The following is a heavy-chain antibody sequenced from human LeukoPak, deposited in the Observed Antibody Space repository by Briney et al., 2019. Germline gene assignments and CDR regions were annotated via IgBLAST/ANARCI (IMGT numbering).Heavy chain of an antibody. V-gene: IGHV4-34*01. CDR1: GGSFSGYY. Sequence: SETLSLTCAVYGGSFSGYYWSWIRQPPGKGLEWIGEINHSGSSNYNPSLKSRVSISLDTSKNQFSLKLTPVTAADTAVYYCARVQAEVGPGHWGQGTLVTVSS. J-gene: IGHJ4*02. CDR2: INHSGSS. D-gene: IGHD1-26*01. CDR3: ARVQAEVGPGH.